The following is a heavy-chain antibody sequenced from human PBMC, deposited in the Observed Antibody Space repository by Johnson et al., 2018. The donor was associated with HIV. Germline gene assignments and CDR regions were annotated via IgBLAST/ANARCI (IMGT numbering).Heavy chain of an antibody. Sequence: QMLLVESGGGVVQPRRSLRLSCAASGFTFSSYAMHWVRQAPGKGLEWVAIISYDGNNKYYADSVKGRFTISRDNSKNTLYLQMNSLRLEDTALYYCARVPFPRPTSPNYINDAFDIWGQGTLVAVSS. J-gene: IGHJ3*02. V-gene: IGHV3-30-3*01. CDR2: ISYDGNNK. CDR1: GFTFSSYA. D-gene: IGHD4-11*01. CDR3: ARVPFPRPTSPNYINDAFDI.